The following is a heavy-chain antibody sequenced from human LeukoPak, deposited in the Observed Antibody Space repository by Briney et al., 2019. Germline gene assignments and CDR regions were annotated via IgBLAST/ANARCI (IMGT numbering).Heavy chain of an antibody. J-gene: IGHJ4*02. CDR2: IYLGDSDD. Sequence: GESLKISCKGFGFTFTNNWIGWVRQKPGKGLEWMGIIYLGDSDDRYSPSFQGQVTISADKSTTTAYLQWSSLKASDTAMYYCARHPSFYSGWPLDYWGQGTLVTVSS. CDR1: GFTFTNNW. D-gene: IGHD6-19*01. V-gene: IGHV5-51*01. CDR3: ARHPSFYSGWPLDY.